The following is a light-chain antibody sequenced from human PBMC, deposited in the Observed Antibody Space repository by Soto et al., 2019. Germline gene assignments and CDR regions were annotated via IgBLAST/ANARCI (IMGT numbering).Light chain of an antibody. CDR1: SRDVGGYDY. J-gene: IGLJ2*01. CDR2: DVN. CDR3: SSYTSSSIVI. V-gene: IGLV2-14*01. Sequence: QSALTQPASVSGSPGQSITISCTGTSRDVGGYDYVSWYQLHPGKAPKLMIYDVNNRPSGVSNRFSGSKSGNTASLSISGLQAEDEADYYCSSYTSSSIVIFGGGTKLTVL.